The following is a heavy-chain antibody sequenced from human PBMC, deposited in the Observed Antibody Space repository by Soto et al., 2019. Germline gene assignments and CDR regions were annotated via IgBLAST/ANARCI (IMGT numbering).Heavy chain of an antibody. CDR2: IYWDDDK. Sequence: QITLNESGPTPVKPRQTLTLTCTFSGFSLTTSGVGVGWIRQSPGKAPEWLALIYWDDDKRYSPSMKSRLTITKDTSKNQVVLTMADLEPTDTATYYCAHRVLRTVFGLVTTTAIYFDFWSQGPPVAVSS. D-gene: IGHD3-3*01. V-gene: IGHV2-5*02. J-gene: IGHJ4*02. CDR1: GFSLTTSGVG. CDR3: AHRVLRTVFGLVTTTAIYFDF.